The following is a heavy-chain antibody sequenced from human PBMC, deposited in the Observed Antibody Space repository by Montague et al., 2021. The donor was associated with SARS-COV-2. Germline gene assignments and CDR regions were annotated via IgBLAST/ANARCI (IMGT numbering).Heavy chain of an antibody. CDR2: IYWDDDK. Sequence: PALVKPTQTLILTCSLSGLSLNTRRVCVSWIRQPPGKALEWLALIYWDDDKRYSPSLKSRLTITKDTSKNQVVLTMTNMDPVDTATYYCAHRRGLLLSDAFDIWGQGTMVTVSS. CDR1: GLSLNTRRVC. V-gene: IGHV2-5*08. CDR3: AHRRGLLLSDAFDI. D-gene: IGHD1-26*01. J-gene: IGHJ3*02.